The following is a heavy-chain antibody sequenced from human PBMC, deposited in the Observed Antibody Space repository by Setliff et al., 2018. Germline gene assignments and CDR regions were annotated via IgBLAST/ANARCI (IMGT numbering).Heavy chain of an antibody. CDR2: IKQDGSEK. Sequence: GSLRLSCAASGFTFSSYWMSWVRQAPGKGLEWVANIKQDGSEKYYVDSVKGRFTISRDNAKNSLYLQMNSLRAEDTAVYYCARDEDYFDTSGYPDNWGQGTLVTVSS. CDR1: GFTFSSYW. V-gene: IGHV3-7*01. CDR3: ARDEDYFDTSGYPDN. J-gene: IGHJ4*02. D-gene: IGHD3-22*01.